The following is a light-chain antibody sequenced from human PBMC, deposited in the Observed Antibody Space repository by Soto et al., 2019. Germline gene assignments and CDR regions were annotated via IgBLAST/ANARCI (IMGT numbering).Light chain of an antibody. CDR2: AAS. V-gene: IGKV1-39*01. CDR1: QSIGTN. J-gene: IGKJ1*01. CDR3: QQSYTARP. Sequence: DIQMTQSPSSLSASVGDRVTITCRASQSIGTNLNWYQQRPGKPPKLLMHAASIMQVGIPSRFSGSGSGTEFTLTITSLQPDDFATYFCQQSYTARPFGQGTKVEIK.